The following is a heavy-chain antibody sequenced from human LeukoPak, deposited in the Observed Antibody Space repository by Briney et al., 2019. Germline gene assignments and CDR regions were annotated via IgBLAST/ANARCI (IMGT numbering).Heavy chain of an antibody. V-gene: IGHV1-18*01. CDR2: LSAYNGNT. CDR3: ARDPSPYYDILAGYYPL. Sequence: GSVTVSCKASGYTFTSYGISWLRQAPGQGLEWMGWLSAYNGNTNYAQKLQGRVTITTDKSTSTAYMELRSLRSDDTAVYYCARDPSPYYDILAGYYPLWGQGTLVTVSS. D-gene: IGHD3-9*01. CDR1: GYTFTSYG. J-gene: IGHJ4*02.